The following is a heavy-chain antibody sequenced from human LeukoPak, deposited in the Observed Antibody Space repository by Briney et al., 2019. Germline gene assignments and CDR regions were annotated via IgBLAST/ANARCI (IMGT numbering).Heavy chain of an antibody. CDR3: ASSLIRYNWNDGSDAFDI. CDR1: GYSFTSYW. D-gene: IGHD1-1*01. Sequence: GESLKISCKGSGYSFTSYWIGWARQMPGKGLEWMGIIYPGDSDTRYSPSFQGQVTISADKSISTAYLQWSSLKASDTAMYYCASSLIRYNWNDGSDAFDIWGQGTMVTVSS. J-gene: IGHJ3*02. V-gene: IGHV5-51*01. CDR2: IYPGDSDT.